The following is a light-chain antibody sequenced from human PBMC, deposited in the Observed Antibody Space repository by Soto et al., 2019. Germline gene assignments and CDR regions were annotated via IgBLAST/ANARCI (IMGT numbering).Light chain of an antibody. Sequence: QSALTQPASVSGSPGQSITISCTGASSDVGSYNLVSWYQHHPGKAPKLIIYEDTKWPSGVSKRFSGSKSGNTASLTISGLQAEDEADYHCCSDAGSSTFVVFGGGTKLTVL. J-gene: IGLJ3*02. CDR1: SSDVGSYNL. V-gene: IGLV2-23*02. CDR3: CSDAGSSTFVV. CDR2: EDT.